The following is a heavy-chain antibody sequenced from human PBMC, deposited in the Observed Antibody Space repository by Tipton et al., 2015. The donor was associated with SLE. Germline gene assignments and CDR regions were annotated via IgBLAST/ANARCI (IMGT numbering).Heavy chain of an antibody. J-gene: IGHJ4*02. CDR2: IYTSGST. Sequence: TLSLTCTVSGDSISSYYWSWIRQPAGEGLEWIGRIYTSGSTNYNPSLKSRVTMSVDTSKNQFSLKLSSVTAADTAVYYCAIERVRPWGLFDYRGQGTLVTVSS. D-gene: IGHD7-27*01. CDR1: GDSISSYY. V-gene: IGHV4-4*07. CDR3: AIERVRPWGLFDY.